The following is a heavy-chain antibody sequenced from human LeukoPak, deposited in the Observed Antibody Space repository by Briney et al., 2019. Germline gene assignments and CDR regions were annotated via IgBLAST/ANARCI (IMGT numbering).Heavy chain of an antibody. V-gene: IGHV4-34*01. CDR3: ARGLSGSLDY. Sequence: PSETLSLTRAVYGGSFSGYYWSWIRQPPGKGLEWIGEINHSGSTNYNPSLRSRVTISVDTSKNQFSLKLSSVTAADTAVYYCARGLSGSLDYWGQGTLVTVSS. D-gene: IGHD1-26*01. CDR1: GGSFSGYY. CDR2: INHSGST. J-gene: IGHJ4*02.